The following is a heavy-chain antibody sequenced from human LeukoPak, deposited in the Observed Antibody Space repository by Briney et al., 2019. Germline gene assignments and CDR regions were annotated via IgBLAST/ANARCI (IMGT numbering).Heavy chain of an antibody. J-gene: IGHJ4*02. CDR2: INPNSGGT. Sequence: ASVKVSCKASGYTFTSYYMHWVRQAPGQGLEWMGWINPNSGGTNYAQKFQGRVTMTRDTSISTAYMELSRLRSDDTAVYYCARMGCSSTSCYWDYWGQGTLVTVSS. CDR1: GYTFTSYY. CDR3: ARMGCSSTSCYWDY. V-gene: IGHV1-2*02. D-gene: IGHD2-2*01.